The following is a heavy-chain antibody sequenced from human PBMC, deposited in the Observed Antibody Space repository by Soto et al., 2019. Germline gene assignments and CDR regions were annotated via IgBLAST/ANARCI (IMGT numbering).Heavy chain of an antibody. D-gene: IGHD3-9*01. J-gene: IGHJ4*02. V-gene: IGHV1-18*01. CDR1: GYTFTSYG. Sequence: QVQLVQSGAEVKKPGASVKVSCKASGYTFTSYGISWVRQAPGQGLEWMGWISAYNGNTTYAQKLQGRVNITTDTSTRKAYMELRSLSADDTAVYYCARDFDGLDYWGQGTPVTVSS. CDR3: ARDFDGLDY. CDR2: ISAYNGNT.